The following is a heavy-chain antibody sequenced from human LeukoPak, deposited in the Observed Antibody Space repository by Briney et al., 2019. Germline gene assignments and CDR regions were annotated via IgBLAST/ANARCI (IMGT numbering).Heavy chain of an antibody. CDR3: ANGSTAGWFDP. CDR2: ISSSSNYI. V-gene: IGHV3-21*01. CDR1: GFTFSSYN. J-gene: IGHJ5*02. D-gene: IGHD1-7*01. Sequence: GGSLRLSCAASGFTFSSYNMNWVRQAPGKGLEWVSFISSSSNYIYYADSVKGRFTISRGNAQNSVHLQMNSLRAEDTAVYYCANGSTAGWFDPWGQGTLVTVSS.